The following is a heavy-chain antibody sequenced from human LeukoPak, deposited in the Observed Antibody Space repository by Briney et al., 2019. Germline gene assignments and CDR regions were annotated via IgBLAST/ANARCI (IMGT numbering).Heavy chain of an antibody. D-gene: IGHD6-6*01. V-gene: IGHV3-66*01. Sequence: GGSVRLSCAASGLTLSSNYMSWVRQAPGKGLEWVKVIYCGGSTYYADFVKGRFNFYRDNSKNTMYLQMNSMRVEDTAVYYRARERVESQQLVGGNYWGQGTLVTVSS. CDR1: GLTLSSNY. J-gene: IGHJ4*02. CDR3: ARERVESQQLVGGNY. CDR2: IYCGGST.